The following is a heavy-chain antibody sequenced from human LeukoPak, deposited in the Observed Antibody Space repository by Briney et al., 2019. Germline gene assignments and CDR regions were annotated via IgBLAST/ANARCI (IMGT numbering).Heavy chain of an antibody. Sequence: PSETLSLTCAVYGGSFSGYYWSWIRQPPGKGLEWIGYIYYSGSTNYNPSLKSRVTISVDTSKNQFSLKLSSVTAADTAVYYCARISAYSGTYYWGQGTLVTVSS. J-gene: IGHJ4*02. CDR3: ARISAYSGTYY. D-gene: IGHD1-26*01. CDR1: GGSFSGYY. V-gene: IGHV4-59*08. CDR2: IYYSGST.